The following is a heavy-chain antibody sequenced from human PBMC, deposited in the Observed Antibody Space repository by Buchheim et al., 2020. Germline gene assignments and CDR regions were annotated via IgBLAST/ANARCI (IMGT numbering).Heavy chain of an antibody. CDR3: ARGPYDFWSGYFPYYYYGMDV. CDR2: ISSSSSYI. J-gene: IGHJ6*02. CDR1: GFTFSSYS. Sequence: EVQLVESGGGLVKPGGSLRLSCAASGFTFSSYSMNWVRQAPGKGLEWVSSISSSSSYIYYADSVKGRFTISRDNAKNSLSLQMNSLRAEDTAVYYCARGPYDFWSGYFPYYYYGMDVWGQGTT. V-gene: IGHV3-21*01. D-gene: IGHD3-3*01.